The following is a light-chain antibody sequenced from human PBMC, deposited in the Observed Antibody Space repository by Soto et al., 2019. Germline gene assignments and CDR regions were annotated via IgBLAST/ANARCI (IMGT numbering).Light chain of an antibody. J-gene: IGKJ2*01. CDR3: QQFNIYPYT. Sequence: DIPMTQSPSTLSASVGDKVTITCRASQTIGNWMAWYQQTPGKAPNLLIYRGSSRQSGVPSRFSGRGSGTEFTLSIVSLQPDDFAVYYCQQFNIYPYTFGRGTKLES. CDR2: RGS. CDR1: QTIGNW. V-gene: IGKV1-5*03.